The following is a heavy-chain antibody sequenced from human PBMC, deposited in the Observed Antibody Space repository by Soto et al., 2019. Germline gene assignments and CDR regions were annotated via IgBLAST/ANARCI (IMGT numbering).Heavy chain of an antibody. D-gene: IGHD2-15*01. Sequence: GESLKISCQGSGYRFTNYWITWVRQKPGKGLEWMGTIDCSDSNSKNNPTLQGHVTISADRSINTAKLQWSSLKASDTALYYCARLTYRSGWFDFWGQGALVTVSS. V-gene: IGHV5-10-1*01. CDR3: ARLTYRSGWFDF. CDR2: IDCSDSNS. CDR1: GYRFTNYW. J-gene: IGHJ4*02.